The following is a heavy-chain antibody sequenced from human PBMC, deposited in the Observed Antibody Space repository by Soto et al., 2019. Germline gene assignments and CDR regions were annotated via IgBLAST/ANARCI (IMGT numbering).Heavy chain of an antibody. CDR1: GYTFTGYD. V-gene: IGHV1-8*01. CDR2: MNPNSGNT. CDR3: ARVGIAVAGTYDNWFDP. J-gene: IGHJ5*02. Sequence: ASVKVSCKASGYTFTGYDINWVRQATGQGLEWMGWMNPNSGNTGYAQKFQGRVTMTRNTSISTAYMELSSLRSEDTAVYYCARVGIAVAGTYDNWFDPWGQGTLVTVSS. D-gene: IGHD6-19*01.